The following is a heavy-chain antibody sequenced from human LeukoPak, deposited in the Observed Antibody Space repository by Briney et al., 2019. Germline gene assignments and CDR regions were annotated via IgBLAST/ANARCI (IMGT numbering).Heavy chain of an antibody. Sequence: PGRSLRLSCAASGFTFSRYTMHWVRQAPGKGLEWVAVILYDGSNEYYADSVKGRFTISRDNSKNTLYFQMDSLRAEDSAVYYCASGALFGELLGAFDIWGQGTMVTVSS. CDR2: ILYDGSNE. D-gene: IGHD3-10*02. CDR3: ASGALFGELLGAFDI. CDR1: GFTFSRYT. V-gene: IGHV3-30*14. J-gene: IGHJ3*02.